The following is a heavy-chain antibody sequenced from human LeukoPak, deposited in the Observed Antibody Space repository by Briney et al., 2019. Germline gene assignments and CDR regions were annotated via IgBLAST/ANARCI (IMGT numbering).Heavy chain of an antibody. V-gene: IGHV4-59*01. CDR1: GGSISSYY. D-gene: IGHD6-19*01. CDR3: ARMYSSGWYGGASDI. CDR2: IYYSGST. Sequence: SETLSLTCTVSGGSISSYYWSWIRQPPGKGLEWIGYIYYSGSTNYNPSLKSRVTISVDTSKNQFSLKLSSVTAADTAVYYCARMYSSGWYGGASDIWGQGTMVTVSS. J-gene: IGHJ3*02.